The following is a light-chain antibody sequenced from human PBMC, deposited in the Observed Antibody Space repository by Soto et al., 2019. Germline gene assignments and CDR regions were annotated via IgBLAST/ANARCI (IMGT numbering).Light chain of an antibody. V-gene: IGLV2-14*01. Sequence: QSALTQPASVSASPGQSITISCTGSSSDVNSYKFVSWYQVLPGEAPKLIIYEDDYRPPEISSRFSASKSGNTASLTISGVQLEDDSHYFCCSYTKANTWVFGGGTKLTVL. CDR2: EDD. CDR1: SSDVNSYKF. CDR3: CSYTKANTWV. J-gene: IGLJ3*02.